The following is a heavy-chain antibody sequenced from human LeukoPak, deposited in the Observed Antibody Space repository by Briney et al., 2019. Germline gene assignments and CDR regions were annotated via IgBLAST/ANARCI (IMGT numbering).Heavy chain of an antibody. CDR1: GGSFSGYY. CDR3: AGTTIVVLPAAIVDP. Sequence: SETLSLNCAVYGGSFSGYYWSWIRQPPGKGLEWIGEINHSGSTNYNPSLKSRVTISVDTSKNQFSLKLSSVTAADTAVYYCAGTTIVVLPAAIVDPWGQGTLVTVSS. J-gene: IGHJ5*02. V-gene: IGHV4-34*01. D-gene: IGHD2-2*01. CDR2: INHSGST.